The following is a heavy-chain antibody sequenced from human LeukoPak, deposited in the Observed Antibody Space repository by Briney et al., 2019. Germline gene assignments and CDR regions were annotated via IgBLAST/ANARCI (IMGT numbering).Heavy chain of an antibody. V-gene: IGHV1-2*02. CDR2: INPNTGDT. D-gene: IGHD3-10*01. Sequence: ASVKVSCKASGYTFTGYYMHWVRQAPGQGVEWMGWINPNTGDTNYAQKFQGGVTMTRDTSISTAYMVLSRLRSDDTAVYYCARATGDRRILALWGRGTLVTVSS. CDR3: ARATGDRRILAL. J-gene: IGHJ2*01. CDR1: GYTFTGYY.